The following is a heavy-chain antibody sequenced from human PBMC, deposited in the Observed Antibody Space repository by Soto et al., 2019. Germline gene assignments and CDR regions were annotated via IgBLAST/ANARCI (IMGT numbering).Heavy chain of an antibody. J-gene: IGHJ4*02. V-gene: IGHV4-34*01. D-gene: IGHD2-8*02. CDR2: INHSRSN. Sequence: QVQLQQWGAGLLKPSETLSLTCAVYGGSFSGYYWTWIRQPPGTGLEWIGEINHSRSNNYNPSLKCRVTISGDTAKNQFSLKLTSVTGADTVVYYCATDKITGLFDYWGQGTLVSVSS. CDR1: GGSFSGYY. CDR3: ATDKITGLFDY.